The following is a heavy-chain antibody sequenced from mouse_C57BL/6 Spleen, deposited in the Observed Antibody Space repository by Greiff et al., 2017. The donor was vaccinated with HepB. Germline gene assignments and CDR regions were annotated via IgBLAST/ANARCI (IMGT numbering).Heavy chain of an antibody. D-gene: IGHD3-2*02. V-gene: IGHV1-64*01. CDR2: IHPNSGST. CDR1: GYTFTSYW. J-gene: IGHJ2*01. Sequence: QVQLQQPGAELVKPGASVKLSCKASGYTFTSYWMHWVKQRPGQGLEWIGMIHPNSGSTNYNEKFKRKATLTVDKSSSTAYMQLSSLTSEDSAVYYCAREDSSGYGYWGQGTTLTVSS. CDR3: AREDSSGYGY.